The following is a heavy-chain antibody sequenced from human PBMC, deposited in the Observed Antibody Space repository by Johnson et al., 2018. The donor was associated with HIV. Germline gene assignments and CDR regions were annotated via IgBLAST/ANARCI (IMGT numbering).Heavy chain of an antibody. J-gene: IGHJ3*02. CDR2: IRYDGSNK. V-gene: IGHV3-30*02. CDR3: AKGRSGTTASIDAFDI. D-gene: IGHD1-7*01. Sequence: VQLVESGGGVVQPGGSLRLSCAASGFTFSSYGMHWVRQAPGKGLEWVAFIRYDGSNKYYADSVKGRFTISRDNSKNTLYLQMNSLRAEDTAVYYCAKGRSGTTASIDAFDIWGQGTMVTVSS. CDR1: GFTFSSYG.